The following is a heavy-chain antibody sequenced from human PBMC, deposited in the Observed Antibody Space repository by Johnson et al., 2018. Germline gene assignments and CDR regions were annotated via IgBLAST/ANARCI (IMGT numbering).Heavy chain of an antibody. CDR1: GGSIRNSNQY. V-gene: IGHV4-39*01. J-gene: IGHJ6*02. D-gene: IGHD3-3*01. CDR2: INYSETT. CDR3: ASHPHGDWSGYSPNYYGMDV. Sequence: QVQLQESGPGLVKPSETLSLTCSVSGGSIRNSNQYWGWIRQPPGKGLEWIGSINYSETTFYNPSLKSRVTIYVDTSKNQFSLKVSSVTAAETSLYYCASHPHGDWSGYSPNYYGMDVWGQGTTVTVSS.